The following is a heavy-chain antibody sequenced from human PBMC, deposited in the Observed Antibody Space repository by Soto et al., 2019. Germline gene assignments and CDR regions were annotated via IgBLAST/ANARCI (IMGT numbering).Heavy chain of an antibody. CDR2: ISGSGDGT. CDR1: GFSVISHA. CDR3: TKSRRGILMVYGFGGMDV. J-gene: IGHJ6*02. D-gene: IGHD2-8*01. V-gene: IGHV3-23*01. Sequence: PGGSLRLSCAISGFSVISHAMSWVRQAPGKGLEWVSSISGSGDGTYYGDSVKGRFTISRDSSSRTLYLQMNNLRGEDTAVYFCTKSRRGILMVYGFGGMDVWGQGTTVTVSS.